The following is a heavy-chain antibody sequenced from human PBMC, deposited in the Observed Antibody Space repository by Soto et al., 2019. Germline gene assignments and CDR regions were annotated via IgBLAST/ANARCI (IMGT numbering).Heavy chain of an antibody. CDR3: ARGRYCLTGRCFPNWFDS. D-gene: IGHD2-15*01. J-gene: IGHJ5*01. CDR1: GDSISTVDYF. Sequence: PWETLSLTCSVSGDSISTVDYFWAWIRQPPGQALEYIGYIYKSATTYYNPSFESRVAISLDTSKSQFSLNVTSVTAADTAVYFCARGRYCLTGRCFPNWFDSWGQGTLVTVS. V-gene: IGHV4-30-4*01. CDR2: IYKSATT.